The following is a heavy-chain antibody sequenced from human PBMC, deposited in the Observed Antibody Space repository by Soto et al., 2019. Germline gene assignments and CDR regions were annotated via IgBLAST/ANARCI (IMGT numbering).Heavy chain of an antibody. J-gene: IGHJ4*02. V-gene: IGHV4-39*01. Sequence: SETLSLTCTVSGGSVSTTTDFWGWIRQPPGKGLEWLGTLQYRGSTDYNPSVKSRVAISLNTSKNQFSLRLTSVTAADTAVYFCAKYDEYSPLSYWGQGALVTVSS. D-gene: IGHD3-3*01. CDR3: AKYDEYSPLSY. CDR2: LQYRGST. CDR1: GGSVSTTTDF.